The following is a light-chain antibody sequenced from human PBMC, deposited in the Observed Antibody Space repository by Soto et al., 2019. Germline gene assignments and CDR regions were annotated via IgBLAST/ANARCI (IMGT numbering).Light chain of an antibody. CDR1: QSINSH. CDR3: QQSYSTPIT. V-gene: IGKV1-39*01. J-gene: IGKJ5*01. CDR2: TAS. Sequence: DIQMTQSPSSLSASVVDTVTITCRASQSINSHLNWYQQKPGKAPNLLIYTASSLQSGVPSRFSGSGSGTDFTLTISSLQPEDFATYYCQQSYSTPITFGQGTRLEI.